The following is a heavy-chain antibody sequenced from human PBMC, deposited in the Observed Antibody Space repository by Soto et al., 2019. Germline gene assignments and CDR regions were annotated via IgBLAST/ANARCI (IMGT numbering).Heavy chain of an antibody. CDR3: AKDGGDSSGYYYGMCDY. J-gene: IGHJ4*02. D-gene: IGHD3-22*01. CDR1: GFTFSNYA. V-gene: IGHV3-23*01. Sequence: EVQLLESGGASVQPGGSLRLSCAASGFTFSNYAMNWVRQAPGKGLEWVSAISGSGGSTYYADSVKGRFTISRDNSKNTLYLQMNSLRAEDTAVYYCAKDGGDSSGYYYGMCDYWGQGTLVTVSS. CDR2: ISGSGGST.